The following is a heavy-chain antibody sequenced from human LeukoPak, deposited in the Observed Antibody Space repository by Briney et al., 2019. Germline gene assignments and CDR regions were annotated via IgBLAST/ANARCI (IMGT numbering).Heavy chain of an antibody. CDR1: GGSISSGGYY. CDR2: IYYSGST. Sequence: SETLSLTCTVSGGSISSGGYYWSWIPQHPGKGLEWIGYIYYSGSTYYNPSLKSRVTISVDTSKNQFSLKLSSVTAADTAVYYCARGGVATIPDYWGQGTLVTVSS. CDR3: ARGGVATIPDY. J-gene: IGHJ4*02. D-gene: IGHD5-12*01. V-gene: IGHV4-31*03.